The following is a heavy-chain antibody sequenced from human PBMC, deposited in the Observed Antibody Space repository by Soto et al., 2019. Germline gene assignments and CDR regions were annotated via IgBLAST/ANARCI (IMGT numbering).Heavy chain of an antibody. Sequence: GGSLRLSCAASGFTFSNYGMSWVRQAPGKGLEWVSGINWNGGSTGYADSVKGRFTISRDNAKNSLYLQMNSLRAEDTAFFHCARAGGYVVSLGYYRDVWGKGTRVTVPS. J-gene: IGHJ6*03. V-gene: IGHV3-20*01. CDR2: INWNGGST. CDR1: GFTFSNYG. CDR3: ARAGGYVVSLGYYRDV. D-gene: IGHD3-16*01.